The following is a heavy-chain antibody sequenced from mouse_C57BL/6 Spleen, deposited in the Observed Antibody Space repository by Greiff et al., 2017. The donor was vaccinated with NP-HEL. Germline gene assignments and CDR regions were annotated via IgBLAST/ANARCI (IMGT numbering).Heavy chain of an antibody. Sequence: EVKLMESGAELVKPGASVKLSCTASGFNIKDYYMHWVKQRTEQGLEWIGRIDPEDGETKYAPKFQGKATITADTSSNTAYLQLSSLTSEDTAVYYCAPAYYSNYNCAMDYWGQGTSVTVSS. V-gene: IGHV14-2*01. J-gene: IGHJ4*01. D-gene: IGHD2-5*01. CDR2: IDPEDGET. CDR1: GFNIKDYY. CDR3: APAYYSNYNCAMDY.